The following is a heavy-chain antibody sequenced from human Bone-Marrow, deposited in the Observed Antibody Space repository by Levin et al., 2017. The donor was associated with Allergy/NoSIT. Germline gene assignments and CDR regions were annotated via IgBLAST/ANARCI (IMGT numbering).Heavy chain of an antibody. J-gene: IGHJ4*02. CDR1: QFTFSNYW. D-gene: IGHD2-8*01. CDR2: SNSDGRTT. CDR3: ASGMLITNGHEY. Sequence: GGSLRLSCTASQFTFSNYWMHWLRQVQGRGLEWVSRSNSDGRTTIYAESVKGRFTISRDNAKKTLYLQMNSLRAEDSAVYYCASGMLITNGHEYWGQGTLVTVSS. V-gene: IGHV3-74*01.